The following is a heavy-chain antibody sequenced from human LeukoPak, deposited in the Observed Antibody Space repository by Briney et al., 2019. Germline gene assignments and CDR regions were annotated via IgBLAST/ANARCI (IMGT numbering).Heavy chain of an antibody. CDR2: INHSGST. CDR1: GGSFSGYY. J-gene: IGHJ6*02. CDR3: ARGLVVAATPGTYYYYGMDV. V-gene: IGHV4-34*01. D-gene: IGHD2-15*01. Sequence: SETLSLTCAVYGGSFSGYYWSWIRQPPGKGLEWIGEINHSGSTNYNPPLKSRVTISVDTSKNQFSLKLSSVTAADTAVYYCARGLVVAATPGTYYYYGMDVWGQGTTVTVYS.